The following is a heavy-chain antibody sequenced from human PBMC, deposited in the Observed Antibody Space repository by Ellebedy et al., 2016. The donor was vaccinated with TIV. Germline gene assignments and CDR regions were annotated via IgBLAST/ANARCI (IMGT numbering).Heavy chain of an antibody. D-gene: IGHD3-9*01. CDR2: MSGNDGSRPYI. CDR1: GFTFSNYA. V-gene: IGHV3-23*01. J-gene: IGHJ6*02. CDR3: AKRPPYDRSRFYYCGMDI. Sequence: GGSLRLSCAASGFTFSNYAMAWVRQAPGKGLEWVSHMSGNDGSRPYIYYADSVKGRFTISRDDSKNTLYLQMNSLRAEDTAVYFCAKRPPYDRSRFYYCGMDIWGPGTTVTVSS.